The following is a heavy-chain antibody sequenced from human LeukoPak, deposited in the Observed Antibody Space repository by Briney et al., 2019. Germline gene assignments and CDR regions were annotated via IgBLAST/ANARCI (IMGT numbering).Heavy chain of an antibody. CDR1: GGSLSGYY. V-gene: IGHV4-4*07. J-gene: IGHJ4*02. CDR3: ARDPSLFAGYFGY. D-gene: IGHD3-9*01. CDR2: IYTSGST. Sequence: PSETLSLTCTVSGGSLSGYYWSWMRQPAGKGLEWIGRIYTSGSTSYSPSLKSRVTMSVDTSKNQISLTLISVAGADTAVYYCARDPSLFAGYFGYWGQGALVTVSS.